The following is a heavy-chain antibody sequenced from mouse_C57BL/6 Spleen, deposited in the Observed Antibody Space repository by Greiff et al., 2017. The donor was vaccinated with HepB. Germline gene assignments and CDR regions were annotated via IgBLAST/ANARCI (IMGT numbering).Heavy chain of an antibody. V-gene: IGHV1-82*01. D-gene: IGHD2-2*01. CDR2: IYPGDGDT. Sequence: VKLQESGPELVKPGASVKISCKASGYAFSSSWMNWVKQRPGKGLEWIGRIYPGDGDTNYNGKFKGKATLTADKSSSTAYMQLSSLTSEDSAVYFCASPYGYDGFAYWGQGTLVTVSA. J-gene: IGHJ3*01. CDR3: ASPYGYDGFAY. CDR1: GYAFSSSW.